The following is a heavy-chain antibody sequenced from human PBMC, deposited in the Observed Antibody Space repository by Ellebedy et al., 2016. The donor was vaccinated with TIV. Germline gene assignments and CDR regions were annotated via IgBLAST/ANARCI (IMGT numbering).Heavy chain of an antibody. V-gene: IGHV4-34*01. Sequence: ESLKISCAASGFTFRNYWMSWIRPPPGKGLEWIGEINHSGSTNYNPSLKSRVTISVDTSKNQFSLKLSSVTAADTAVYYSARTPKPLYGSFNWFDPWGQGTLVTVSS. CDR1: GFTFRNYW. CDR3: ARTPKPLYGSFNWFDP. CDR2: INHSGST. D-gene: IGHD3-3*01. J-gene: IGHJ5*02.